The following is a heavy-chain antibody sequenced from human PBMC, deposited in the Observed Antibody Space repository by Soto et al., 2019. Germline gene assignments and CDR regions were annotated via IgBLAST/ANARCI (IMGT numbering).Heavy chain of an antibody. J-gene: IGHJ6*02. Sequence: QVQLVQSGAEVKKPGSSVKVSCKASGGTFSSYAISWVRQAPGQGLEWMGGIIPIFGTANYAQKFQGRVTITADKSTRTAYMELSSLRSEDTAVYYCARVSQQLVPFYYYYGMDVWGQGTTVTVSS. D-gene: IGHD6-13*01. CDR2: IIPIFGTA. CDR1: GGTFSSYA. V-gene: IGHV1-69*06. CDR3: ARVSQQLVPFYYYYGMDV.